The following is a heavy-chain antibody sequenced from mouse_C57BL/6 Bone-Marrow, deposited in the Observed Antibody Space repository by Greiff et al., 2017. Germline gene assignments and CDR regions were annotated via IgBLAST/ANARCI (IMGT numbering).Heavy chain of an antibody. CDR3: AETGRVFDY. Sequence: QVQLKQPGAELVKPGASVKLSCKASGYTFTSYWMHWVKQRPGQGLEWIGMIHPNSGSTNYNEKFKSKATLTVDKSSSTAYMQRSSLTSDDSAVYCCAETGRVFDYWGQGTTLTVSS. CDR2: IHPNSGST. D-gene: IGHD4-1*01. CDR1: GYTFTSYW. J-gene: IGHJ2*01. V-gene: IGHV1-64*01.